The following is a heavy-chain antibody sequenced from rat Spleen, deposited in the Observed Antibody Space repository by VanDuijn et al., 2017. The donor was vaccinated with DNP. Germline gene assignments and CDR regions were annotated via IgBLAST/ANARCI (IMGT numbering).Heavy chain of an antibody. CDR3: ARPDY. V-gene: IGHV5-25*01. CDR2: ITDSGGTH. Sequence: EVQLVESGGGLVQPGRSLKLSCAASGFTFSNYAMTWVRQAPTKGLEWVSSITDSGGTHYYRDSVKGRFAISRDNAKSTLYLQMDSLRSEDTATYYCARPDYWGQGVMVTVSS. J-gene: IGHJ2*01. CDR1: GFTFSNYA.